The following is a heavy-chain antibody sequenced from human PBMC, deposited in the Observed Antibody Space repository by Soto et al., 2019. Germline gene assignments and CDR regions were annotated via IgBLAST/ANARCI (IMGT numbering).Heavy chain of an antibody. CDR1: GGSFSGHS. Sequence: SETLSLTCAVYGGSFSGHSWTWIRQSPGKGLEWIGDINHSGRANYSPSLKSRVTISLDTSKNQFSLTLSAVTAADTAMYYCSTRAYDTNGYYRFDPWGQGTLVTVSS. V-gene: IGHV4-34*01. CDR3: STRAYDTNGYYRFDP. CDR2: INHSGRA. J-gene: IGHJ5*01. D-gene: IGHD3-22*01.